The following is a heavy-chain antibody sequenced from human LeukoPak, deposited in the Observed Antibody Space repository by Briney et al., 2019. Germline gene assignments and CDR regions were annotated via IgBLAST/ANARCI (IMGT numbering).Heavy chain of an antibody. CDR1: GYTFTDYY. CDR2: INPNSGAT. J-gene: IGHJ3*02. D-gene: IGHD3-10*01. Sequence: ASVKVSCKASGYTFTDYYMHWVRQAPGQGLEWMGWINPNSGATNSAQKFQGRVSMTRDTSISAAYMELNRLRSGDTAVCYCARPFGSGRRDAFAIWGPGTVVTVSS. V-gene: IGHV1-2*02. CDR3: ARPFGSGRRDAFAI.